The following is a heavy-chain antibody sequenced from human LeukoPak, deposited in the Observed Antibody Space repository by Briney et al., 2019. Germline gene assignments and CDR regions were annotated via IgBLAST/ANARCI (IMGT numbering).Heavy chain of an antibody. CDR2: ISSSSSYI. V-gene: IGHV3-21*01. Sequence: GGSLRLSCAASGFTFSNYGIHWVRQAAGKGLEWVSSISSSSSYIYYADSMKGRFTISRDSAKNSLFLQMNNLRAEDTAVYYCARDRRYFDTGGLGGPDYWGQGTLITVSS. D-gene: IGHD2-8*02. J-gene: IGHJ4*02. CDR1: GFTFSNYG. CDR3: ARDRRYFDTGGLGGPDY.